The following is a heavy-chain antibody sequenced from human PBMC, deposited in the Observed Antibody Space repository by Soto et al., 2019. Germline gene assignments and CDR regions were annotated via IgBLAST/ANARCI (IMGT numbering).Heavy chain of an antibody. CDR2: INLAGSST. Sequence: QVPLVQSGAEMKKPGASANDSCQASGNTFTTYSIHWVRQAPGQGLEWMGTINLAGSSTRYKQKFQGRVTMTRETSTSTVYMELSSLRSEDTAVYYCAREVHVYYYGSGTNWFDPWGQGTLVTVSS. V-gene: IGHV1-46*01. CDR1: GNTFTTYS. CDR3: AREVHVYYYGSGTNWFDP. D-gene: IGHD3-10*01. J-gene: IGHJ5*02.